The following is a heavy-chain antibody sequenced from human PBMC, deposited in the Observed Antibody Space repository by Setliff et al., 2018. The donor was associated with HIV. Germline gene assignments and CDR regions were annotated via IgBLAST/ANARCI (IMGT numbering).Heavy chain of an antibody. Sequence: GESLRLSCAVSGFTFSNFFMYWVRQAPGKGLEWVANMNPDGSEKNYVDSVKGRFTISRDNAKNSLYLQMISLRAEDTAVYYCATYLDISSFNHNFDFWGQGTLGHRLL. CDR2: MNPDGSEK. D-gene: IGHD3-9*01. CDR3: ATYLDISSFNHNFDF. CDR1: GFTFSNFF. V-gene: IGHV3-7*01. J-gene: IGHJ4*02.